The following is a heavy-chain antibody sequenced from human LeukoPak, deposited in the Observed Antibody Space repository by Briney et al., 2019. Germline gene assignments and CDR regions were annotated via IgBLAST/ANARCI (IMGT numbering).Heavy chain of an antibody. CDR2: ISGSGGST. CDR1: GFTFSSYA. CDR3: AKDLYYDYGDA. D-gene: IGHD3-16*01. Sequence: GGSLRLSCAASGFTFSSYAMSWVRQAPGKGLEWVSAISGSGGSTYYAGSVTGRFTISRDNSRNTLYVQMSNLRAEDTAVYYCAKDLYYDYGDAWGQGTLVTVSS. V-gene: IGHV3-23*01. J-gene: IGHJ5*02.